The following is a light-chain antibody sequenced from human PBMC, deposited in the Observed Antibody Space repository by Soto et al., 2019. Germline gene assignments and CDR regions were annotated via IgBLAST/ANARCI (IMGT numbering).Light chain of an antibody. CDR2: KAS. V-gene: IGKV1-5*03. CDR3: QQYKRYSLT. J-gene: IGKJ4*01. Sequence: DIQMTQSPSTLSASVGDRVTITCRASQTVSSWLAWYQQKPGKAPKVLIYKASSLESGVPSRFSGSGSGTEFTLTISSVQPDDFATYYCQQYKRYSLTFGGGTKVEIK. CDR1: QTVSSW.